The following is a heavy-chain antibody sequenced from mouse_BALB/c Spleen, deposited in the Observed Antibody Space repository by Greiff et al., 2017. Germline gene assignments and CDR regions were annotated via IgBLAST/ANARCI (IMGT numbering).Heavy chain of an antibody. CDR1: GFTFSDYG. CDR3: ARDLRARVVSAMEY. Sequence: EVMLVESGGGLVQPGGSRKLSCAASGFTFSDYGMAWVRQAPGKGPEWVAFISNLAYSIYYPDTVTGRFTISRDNAQNTLYLEMSSLRSEDTAMYYCARDLRARVVSAMEYWGQGTSVTVSA. V-gene: IGHV5-15*04. J-gene: IGHJ4*01. D-gene: IGHD3-1*01. CDR2: ISNLAYSI.